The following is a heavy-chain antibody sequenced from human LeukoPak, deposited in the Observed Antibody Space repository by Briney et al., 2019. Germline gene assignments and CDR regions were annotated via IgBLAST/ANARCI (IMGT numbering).Heavy chain of an antibody. D-gene: IGHD3-3*02. CDR2: ISYDGSNK. V-gene: IGHV3-30*04. CDR1: GFTFSSYA. CDR3: ATSLGESTFET. Sequence: GSLRLSCAASGFTFSSYAMHWVRQAPGKGLEWVAVISYDGSNKYYADSVKGRFTISRDNSKNTLYLQMNSLRAEDTAVYYCATSLGESTFETWGQGTLVTDSS. J-gene: IGHJ5*02.